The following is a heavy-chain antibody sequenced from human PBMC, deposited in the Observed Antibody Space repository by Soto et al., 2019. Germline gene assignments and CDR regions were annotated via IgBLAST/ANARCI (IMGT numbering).Heavy chain of an antibody. CDR1: GYTFTSYG. J-gene: IGHJ6*02. CDR2: ISAYNGNT. CDR3: ATAGMSIYFYYVMDE. Sequence: VSSLKVSCKASGYTFTSYGISWVRQAPGQGLEWMGWISAYNGNTNYAQKLQGRVTLTTDTSPRPAYMGLRSLRSDDPAVYYCATAGMSIYFYYVMDECGQGSMV. D-gene: IGHD6-13*01. V-gene: IGHV1-18*01.